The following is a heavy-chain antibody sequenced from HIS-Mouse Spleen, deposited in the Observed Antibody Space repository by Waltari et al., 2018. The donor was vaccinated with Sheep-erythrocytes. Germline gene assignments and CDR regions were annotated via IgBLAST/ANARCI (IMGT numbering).Heavy chain of an antibody. D-gene: IGHD7-27*01. CDR2: IYYSGCT. CDR1: GGSISSISYC. CDR3: ARAYPRPGVYWFDP. Sequence: QLQLQESGPGLVKPSETLSLTCTVSGGSISSISYCWGWIRQPPGKGLEWIGSIYYSGCTHYTPSLQSRATIPVDTSQNPFSLKLSTVTAADTAVYYCARAYPRPGVYWFDPWGQGTLVTVSS. J-gene: IGHJ5*02. V-gene: IGHV4-39*07.